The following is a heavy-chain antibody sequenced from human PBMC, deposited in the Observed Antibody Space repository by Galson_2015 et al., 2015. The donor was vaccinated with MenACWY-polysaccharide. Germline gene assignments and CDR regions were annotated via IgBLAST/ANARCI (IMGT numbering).Heavy chain of an antibody. CDR2: ISSGGTI. Sequence: SLRLSCAASGFTFSDYCMSWIRQAPGKGLEWASYISSGGTIYYADSVKGRFTISSDNAKNSLYLQMNSLRDDDTAVYYCARVLKGLVGATPDYWGQGTLVTVSS. V-gene: IGHV3-11*04. J-gene: IGHJ4*02. D-gene: IGHD1-26*01. CDR1: GFTFSDYC. CDR3: ARVLKGLVGATPDY.